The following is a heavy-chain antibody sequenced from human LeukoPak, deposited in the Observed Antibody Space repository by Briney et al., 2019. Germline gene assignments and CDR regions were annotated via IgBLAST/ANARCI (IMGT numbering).Heavy chain of an antibody. D-gene: IGHD2-8*01. J-gene: IGHJ4*02. CDR3: ARGAHVLMVYAPFDY. Sequence: PGGSLRLSCAASGFTFSLYGMHWVRQAPGKGLEWVAFIRYDGSNKYYADSVTGRFTISRDNSKNTLFLQMNSLRAEDTAVYYCARGAHVLMVYAPFDYWGQGTLVTVSS. CDR2: IRYDGSNK. V-gene: IGHV3-30*02. CDR1: GFTFSLYG.